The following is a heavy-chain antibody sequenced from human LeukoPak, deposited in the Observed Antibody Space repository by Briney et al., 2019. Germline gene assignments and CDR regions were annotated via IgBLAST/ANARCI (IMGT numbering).Heavy chain of an antibody. CDR3: AKPVLTAPYHYMDV. J-gene: IGHJ6*03. CDR2: ISGSGDST. D-gene: IGHD1-14*01. CDR1: GFSIYA. Sequence: GGSLRLSCAASGFSIYAMTWVRQAPGKGLEWVSAISGSGDSTYYADSVKGRFTISRDNSKNMVHLQMNSLRADDTAVYYCAKPVLTAPYHYMDVWGKGTTVTVSS. V-gene: IGHV3-23*01.